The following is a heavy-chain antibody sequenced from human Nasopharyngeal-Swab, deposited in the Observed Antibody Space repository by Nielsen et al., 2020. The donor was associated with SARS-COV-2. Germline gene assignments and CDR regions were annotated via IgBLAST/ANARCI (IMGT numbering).Heavy chain of an antibody. J-gene: IGHJ4*02. D-gene: IGHD5-18*01. CDR2: IDTNTGNP. V-gene: IGHV7-4-1*02. Sequence: WVRQAPGQGLEWMGWIDTNTGNPTYAQGFTGRFGFSLDTSVSTTYLQISSLKAEDTAMYYCATGLLGYNYAFGNWGQGTLVTVSS. CDR3: ATGLLGYNYAFGN.